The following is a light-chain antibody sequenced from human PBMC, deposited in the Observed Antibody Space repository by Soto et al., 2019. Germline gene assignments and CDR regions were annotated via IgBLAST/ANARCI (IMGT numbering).Light chain of an antibody. CDR1: SGHSGYI. J-gene: IGLJ2*01. CDR2: LESSGSY. CDR3: ETWDSSTPVV. V-gene: IGLV4-60*02. Sequence: QPVLTQSSSASASLGSSVKLTCTLSSGHSGYIIAWHQQQPGKAPRYLMKLESSGSYNKGSGVPDRFSGSSSGADRYLTISNLQFEDEADYYCETWDSSTPVVFGGGTKLTVL.